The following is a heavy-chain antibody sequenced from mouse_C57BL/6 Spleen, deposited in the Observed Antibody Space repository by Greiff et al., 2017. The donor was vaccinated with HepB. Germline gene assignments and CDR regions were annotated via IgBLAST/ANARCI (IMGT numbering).Heavy chain of an antibody. Sequence: EVQLQQSGPVLVKPGASVKMSCKASGYTFTDYYMNWVKQSHGKSLEWIGVINPYNGGTSYNQKFKGKATLTVDKSSSTAYMELNSLTSEDTVIYYCAREFSTTVVAKDWDFDVWGTGTTVTVSS. CDR1: GYTFTDYY. D-gene: IGHD1-1*01. J-gene: IGHJ1*03. V-gene: IGHV1-19*01. CDR2: INPYNGGT. CDR3: AREFSTTVVAKDWDFDV.